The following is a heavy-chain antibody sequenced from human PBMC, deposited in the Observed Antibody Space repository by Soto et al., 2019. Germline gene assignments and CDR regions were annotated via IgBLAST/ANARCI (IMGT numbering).Heavy chain of an antibody. Sequence: EVQLMESGGGLVQPGGSLRLSCAASGFTFSTYWMDWVRQTPGKGLEWVANINQDGSEKNYVDSVKGRFTIYRDNAKNSLYLQMSSLTAEDSALYYCSRSLDSWVQGTLVTVSS. J-gene: IGHJ4*02. CDR2: INQDGSEK. CDR1: GFTFSTYW. V-gene: IGHV3-7*01. CDR3: SRSLDS.